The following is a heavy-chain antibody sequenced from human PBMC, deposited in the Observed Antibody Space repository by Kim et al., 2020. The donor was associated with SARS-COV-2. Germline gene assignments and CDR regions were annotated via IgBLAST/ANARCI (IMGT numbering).Heavy chain of an antibody. CDR1: GYTFTGYY. CDR2: INPNSGVT. CDR3: ARETVVVPASGDYYYGMDV. Sequence: ASVKVSCKASGYTFTGYYMHWVRQAPGQGLEWMGWINPNSGVTNYAQKFQGWVTMTRDTSISTAYMELSRLRSDDTAVYYCARETVVVPASGDYYYGMDVWGLGTTVTVSS. V-gene: IGHV1-2*04. J-gene: IGHJ6*02. D-gene: IGHD2-2*01.